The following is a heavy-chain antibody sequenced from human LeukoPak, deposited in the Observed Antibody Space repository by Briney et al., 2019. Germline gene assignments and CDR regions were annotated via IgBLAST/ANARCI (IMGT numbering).Heavy chain of an antibody. CDR1: GGSISGYY. CDR3: ARVNSGYADAFDI. V-gene: IGHV4-59*01. Sequence: PSETLSLTCTVSGGSISGYYWSWIRQPPGKGLEWIGYIYYSGSTNYNPSLKSRVTISVDTSKNQSSLKLSSVTAADTAVYYCARVNSGYADAFDIWGQGTMVTVSS. J-gene: IGHJ3*02. D-gene: IGHD5-12*01. CDR2: IYYSGST.